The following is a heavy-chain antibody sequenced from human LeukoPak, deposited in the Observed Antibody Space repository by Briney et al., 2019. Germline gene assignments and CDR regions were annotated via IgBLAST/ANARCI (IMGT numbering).Heavy chain of an antibody. J-gene: IGHJ4*02. Sequence: ASVKVSCKASGYTFTSYYMHWVRQGPGQGLEWMGIINPSAGSTGYAQNFQGRVTMTRDTSTSTVYMEVSSLRSEDTAVYYCAREWSGSLDYWGQGTLVTVSS. CDR2: INPSAGST. CDR3: AREWSGSLDY. CDR1: GYTFTSYY. D-gene: IGHD1-26*01. V-gene: IGHV1-46*01.